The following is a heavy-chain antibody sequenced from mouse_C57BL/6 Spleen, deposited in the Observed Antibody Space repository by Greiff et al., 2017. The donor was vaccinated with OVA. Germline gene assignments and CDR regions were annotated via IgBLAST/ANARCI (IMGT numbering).Heavy chain of an antibody. CDR3: ARGSSPYYLDY. V-gene: IGHV1-52*01. D-gene: IGHD1-1*01. CDR1: GYTFTSYW. Sequence: VQLQQPGAELVRPGSSVKLSCKASGYTFTSYWMHWVKQRPIQGLEWIGNIDPSDSETHYNQKFKDKATLAVDKSSSTVYMKLSSLTSEDSAVYYCARGSSPYYLDYWGQGTTLTVSS. J-gene: IGHJ2*01. CDR2: IDPSDSET.